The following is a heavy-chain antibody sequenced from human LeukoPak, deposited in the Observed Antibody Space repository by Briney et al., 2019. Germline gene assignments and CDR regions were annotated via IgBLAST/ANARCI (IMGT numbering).Heavy chain of an antibody. CDR1: GFTVSTKY. J-gene: IGHJ2*01. CDR3: ARVGDHFHWNLDL. Sequence: GGSLRLSCAASGFTVSTKYMNWVRQAPGKGLERVSIIYSGATTNYADSVKGRFTISRDTSKNTLSLQMNSMRAEDTAVYFCARVGDHFHWNLDLWGRGTLVSVSS. V-gene: IGHV3-53*01. CDR2: IYSGATT. D-gene: IGHD3-3*02.